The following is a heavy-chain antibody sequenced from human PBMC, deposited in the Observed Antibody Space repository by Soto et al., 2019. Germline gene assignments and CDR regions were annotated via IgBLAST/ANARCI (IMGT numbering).Heavy chain of an antibody. D-gene: IGHD3-3*01. V-gene: IGHV4-34*01. CDR1: GSLPVGSLSTYF. J-gene: IGHJ6*02. CDR3: ARARFSQWSQDYYGLDV. Sequence: LETLSLTCGLSGSLPVGSLSTYFWTWIRQPLGKGLEWIGEINHSGSPNYSPSLRGRVTISLDTSKKQFSLNLSSVTAADTAVYFCARARFSQWSQDYYGLDVWGQGTTVTVSS. CDR2: INHSGSP.